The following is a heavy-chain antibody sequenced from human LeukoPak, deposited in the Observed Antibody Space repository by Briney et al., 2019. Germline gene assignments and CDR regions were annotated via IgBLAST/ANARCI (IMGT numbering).Heavy chain of an antibody. CDR1: GGTFSSYA. J-gene: IGHJ4*02. V-gene: IGHV1-69*05. CDR3: AVIDSGYSSSWYLN. D-gene: IGHD6-13*01. Sequence: SVKVSCKASGGTFSSYAISWVRQAPGQGLEWMGGIIPIFGTANYAQKFQGRVTIATDESTSTAYMELSSLRSEDTAVYYCAVIDSGYSSSWYLNWGQGTLVTVPS. CDR2: IIPIFGTA.